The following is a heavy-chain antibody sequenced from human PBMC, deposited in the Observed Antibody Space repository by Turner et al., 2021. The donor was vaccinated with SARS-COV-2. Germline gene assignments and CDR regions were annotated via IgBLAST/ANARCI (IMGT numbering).Heavy chain of an antibody. CDR1: GVSVDSSSYY. V-gene: IGHV4-39*01. D-gene: IGHD3-10*01. Sequence: QLQLRASGPGRVKPSETLSLTCTVSGVSVDSSSYYWGWIRQPPGKGLEWIGSVYYSGSTYYSPSLKNRVTISVDTSRNQFSLRLNSVTAEDTALYYCTRHHYDYDGYYYGPLRDDIWGQGTMVAISS. CDR2: VYYSGST. CDR3: TRHHYDYDGYYYGPLRDDI. J-gene: IGHJ3*02.